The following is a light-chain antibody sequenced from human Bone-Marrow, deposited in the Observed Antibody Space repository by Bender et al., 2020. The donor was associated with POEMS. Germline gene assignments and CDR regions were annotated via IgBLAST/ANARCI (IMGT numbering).Light chain of an antibody. CDR2: EGT. V-gene: IGLV2-14*02. Sequence: QSVLAQSASVSASPGQSITISCNGDHYDIGSYNLVSWYQQLPGKAPKLMIYEGTKRPSGVSSRFSGSRSGNTASLTISGLQAEDEADYYCSSYTSSSSLVFGTGTKVTVL. CDR3: SSYTSSSSLV. J-gene: IGLJ1*01. CDR1: HYDIGSYNL.